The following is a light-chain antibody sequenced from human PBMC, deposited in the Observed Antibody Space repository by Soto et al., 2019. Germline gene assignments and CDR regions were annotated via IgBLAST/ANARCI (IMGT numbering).Light chain of an antibody. CDR1: HSISSW. CDR3: QHYPRFSYT. V-gene: IGKV1-5*01. Sequence: DIEMTQSPSTLSASVGDRVTITCRASHSISSWLAWYQQKPGKAPKLMIYDASSLESGVPSRFRGSGSGTEITLTISSLQHDDFETYYCQHYPRFSYTVGQGTKLEIK. J-gene: IGKJ2*01. CDR2: DAS.